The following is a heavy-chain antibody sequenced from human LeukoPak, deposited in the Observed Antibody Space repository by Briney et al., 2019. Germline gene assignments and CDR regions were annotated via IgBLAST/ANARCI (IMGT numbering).Heavy chain of an antibody. Sequence: PGASLRLSCAASGFTFSNDAMSWVRQAPGKGLEWVSPIVGSGGSTYYADSVKGRFTISRDNPKNTLYLQMNSLRAEDTAVYYCAKWGDYDILTGYYDSDYRGQGTLVTVSS. D-gene: IGHD3-9*01. J-gene: IGHJ4*02. CDR2: IVGSGGST. CDR1: GFTFSNDA. CDR3: AKWGDYDILTGYYDSDY. V-gene: IGHV3-23*01.